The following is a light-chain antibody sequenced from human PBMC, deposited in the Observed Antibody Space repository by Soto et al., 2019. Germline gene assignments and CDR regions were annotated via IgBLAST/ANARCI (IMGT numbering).Light chain of an antibody. CDR1: SSDIGGYNY. V-gene: IGLV2-14*01. Sequence: QSALTQPASVSGSPGQSITVSCTGTSSDIGGYNYVSWYQQHPGKAPKLMVYEVTNRPSGVSDRFSGSKSGNTASLTISGLQADDEGYYYCSSYTSRSTLYVFGTGTKVTGL. CDR2: EVT. J-gene: IGLJ1*01. CDR3: SSYTSRSTLYV.